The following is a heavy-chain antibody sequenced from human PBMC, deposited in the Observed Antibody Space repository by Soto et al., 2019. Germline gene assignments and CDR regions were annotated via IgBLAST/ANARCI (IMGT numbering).Heavy chain of an antibody. CDR3: ARGPFCNGVCCFSYYYYGMVF. Sequence: EVQLVESGGGFVQPGGSLRLSCAASGFAFRTYTMNWVRQAPGKGLEWVSFIISASSNIEYADSVKGRFTISRDNAKNTLYLQMNSLRDEDTAVYYFARGPFCNGVCCFSYYYYGMVFWGQGTTVTVTS. CDR1: GFAFRTYT. CDR2: IISASSNI. V-gene: IGHV3-48*02. J-gene: IGHJ6*02. D-gene: IGHD2-8*01.